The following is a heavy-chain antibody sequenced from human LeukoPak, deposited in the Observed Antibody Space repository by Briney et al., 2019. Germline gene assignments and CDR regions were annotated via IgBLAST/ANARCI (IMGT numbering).Heavy chain of an antibody. CDR2: IWYDGSNK. J-gene: IGHJ4*02. D-gene: IGHD3-22*01. CDR3: ARDHHKLTYYYDSSGYYFDY. Sequence: GGSMRVSCGESGFTFSSYGMHWVRKAQGKGLEWVAVIWYDGSNKYYADSVKGRFTISRDNSKNTLYLQMNSLRAEDTAVYYCARDHHKLTYYYDSSGYYFDYWGQGTLVTVSS. CDR1: GFTFSSYG. V-gene: IGHV3-33*01.